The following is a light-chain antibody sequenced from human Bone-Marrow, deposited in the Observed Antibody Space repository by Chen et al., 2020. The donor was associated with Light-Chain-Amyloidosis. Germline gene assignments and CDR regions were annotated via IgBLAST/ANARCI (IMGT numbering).Light chain of an antibody. V-gene: IGLV3-25*03. Sequence: SYELTQPPSVSVSPGQTARITCSGDDLPTKYAYWYQQKPGQAPVLGIHRDTERPSGISERFSGSSSGTTATLTINGVQAEDEADYHCQSADSSGTYEVIFGGGTKLTVL. CDR3: QSADSSGTYEVI. CDR1: DLPTKY. J-gene: IGLJ2*01. CDR2: RDT.